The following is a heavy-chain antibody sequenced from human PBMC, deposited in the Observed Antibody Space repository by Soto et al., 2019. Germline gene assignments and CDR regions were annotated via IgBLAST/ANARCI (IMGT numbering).Heavy chain of an antibody. Sequence: EVQLLESGGGLVQPGGSLRLSCAASGFTFSSYAMSWVRQAPGKGLEWVSAISGSGGSTYYADSVKGRFTISRDNSKNTLYLQMNSLRAEDTAVYYCAKDRDVLRFLEWFPNWFDPWGQGTLVTVSS. CDR2: ISGSGGST. V-gene: IGHV3-23*01. J-gene: IGHJ5*02. D-gene: IGHD3-3*01. CDR3: AKDRDVLRFLEWFPNWFDP. CDR1: GFTFSSYA.